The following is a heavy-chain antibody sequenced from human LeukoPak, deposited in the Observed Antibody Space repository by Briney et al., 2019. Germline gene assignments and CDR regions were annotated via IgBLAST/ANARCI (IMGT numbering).Heavy chain of an antibody. CDR2: ISSGGGST. J-gene: IGHJ4*02. D-gene: IGHD3-22*01. Sequence: GGSLRLSCAASGFTFSSYGMSWVRQAPGKALEWVSGISSGGGSTHYADSVKGRFTISRDNSKNTLYLEMNSLRAEDSALYYCAKDPTDFDSSGQTYFDYWGQGTLVTVSS. CDR1: GFTFSSYG. CDR3: AKDPTDFDSSGQTYFDY. V-gene: IGHV3-23*01.